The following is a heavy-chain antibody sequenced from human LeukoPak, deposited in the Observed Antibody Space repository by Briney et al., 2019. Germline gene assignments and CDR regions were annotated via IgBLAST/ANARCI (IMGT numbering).Heavy chain of an antibody. CDR3: ASDWGGNSMYEY. J-gene: IGHJ4*02. D-gene: IGHD4-23*01. V-gene: IGHV4-34*01. CDR1: GGSFSGYY. CDR2: INHSGST. Sequence: SETLSLTCAVYGGSFSGYYWSWIRQPPGKGLEWIGEINHSGSTNYNPSLKSRVTISVDPSKNQFSLTLTSVTAADTAVYYCASDWGGNSMYEYWGQGILVTVSS.